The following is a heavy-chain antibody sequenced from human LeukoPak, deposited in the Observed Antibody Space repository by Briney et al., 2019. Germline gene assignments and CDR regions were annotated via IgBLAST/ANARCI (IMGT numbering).Heavy chain of an antibody. CDR1: GGSISSGDYY. J-gene: IGHJ4*02. D-gene: IGHD3-22*01. CDR2: IYYSGST. Sequence: SSETLSLTCTVSGGSISSGDYYWSWIRQPPGKGLEWIGYIYYSGSTYYNPSLKSRVTISVDTSKNQFSLKLSSVTAADTAVYYCARHSIVVVWAFDYWGQGTLVTVSS. CDR3: ARHSIVVVWAFDY. V-gene: IGHV4-30-4*01.